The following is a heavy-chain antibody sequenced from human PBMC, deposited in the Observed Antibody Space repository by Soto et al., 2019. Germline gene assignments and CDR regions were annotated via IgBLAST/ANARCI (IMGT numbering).Heavy chain of an antibody. J-gene: IGHJ4*02. CDR2: ISYDGSNK. CDR3: AKAYYYGSGNYYAPLLY. V-gene: IGHV3-30*18. D-gene: IGHD3-10*01. CDR1: GFTFSSYG. Sequence: SGGSLRLSCAASGFTFSSYGMHWVRQAPGKGLEWVAVISYDGSNKYYADSVKGRFTISRDNSKNTLYLQMNSLRAEDTAVYYCAKAYYYGSGNYYAPLLYWGQGTLVTVSS.